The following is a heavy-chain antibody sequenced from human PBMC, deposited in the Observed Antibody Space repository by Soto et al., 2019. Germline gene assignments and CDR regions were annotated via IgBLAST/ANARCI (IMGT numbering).Heavy chain of an antibody. D-gene: IGHD3-3*01. CDR1: GYSFTAYG. CDR2: ISCYNGKK. CDR3: ARDAPPPELRFLEWHNYDYNGMDV. J-gene: IGHJ6*02. V-gene: IGHV1-18*01. Sequence: QVQVVQSGDEVKETGASVRVSCKTSGYSFTAYGISWVLQAPGQGLEWMGWISCYNGKKKYAQKIQGRVTRTTDTATSTAYMEVRSVRSDDTAIYYCARDAPPPELRFLEWHNYDYNGMDVWGQGTTVTVSS.